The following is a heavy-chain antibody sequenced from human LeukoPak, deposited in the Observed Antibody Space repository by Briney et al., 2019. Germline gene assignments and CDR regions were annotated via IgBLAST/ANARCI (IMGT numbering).Heavy chain of an antibody. V-gene: IGHV1-18*01. D-gene: IGHD4-23*01. J-gene: IGHJ4*02. CDR1: GYTFTSYG. Sequence: ASVKVSCMPSGYTFTSYGISWVRQAPGQGLEWMGCICAYNGNTNYAQKLQGRVTMTTDTSTSTAYMELRSLRSDDTAVYYCARARGFTTVVTSRLFDYWGQGTLVTVSS. CDR3: ARARGFTTVVTSRLFDY. CDR2: ICAYNGNT.